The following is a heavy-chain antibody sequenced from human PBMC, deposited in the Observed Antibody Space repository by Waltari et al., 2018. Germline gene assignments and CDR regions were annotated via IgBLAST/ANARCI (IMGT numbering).Heavy chain of an antibody. Sequence: QVQLVQSGAEVKKPGSSVKVSCKASGGTFSSYAISWVRPAPGQGLEWMGGIIPIFGTANYEQKFQGRVTSTADESTSTAYMELSSLRSEDTAVYYCASPSGGSGLNAFDIWGQGTMVTVSS. D-gene: IGHD2-15*01. V-gene: IGHV1-69*13. CDR2: IIPIFGTA. J-gene: IGHJ3*02. CDR3: ASPSGGSGLNAFDI. CDR1: GGTFSSYA.